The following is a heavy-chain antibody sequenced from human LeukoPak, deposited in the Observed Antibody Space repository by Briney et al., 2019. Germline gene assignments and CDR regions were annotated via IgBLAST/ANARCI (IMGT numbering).Heavy chain of an antibody. CDR3: ARDVGVTRFDP. J-gene: IGHJ5*02. D-gene: IGHD3-22*01. CDR1: GYTFTSYD. Sequence: ASVKVSCKASGYTFTSYDINWVRQAPGQGLEWMGWINANSGNTDYAQNFQGRVTLTTDTSTNVAYMELRSLTSDDTAVYYCARDVGVTRFDPWGQGTLVTVSS. CDR2: INANSGNT. V-gene: IGHV1-18*01.